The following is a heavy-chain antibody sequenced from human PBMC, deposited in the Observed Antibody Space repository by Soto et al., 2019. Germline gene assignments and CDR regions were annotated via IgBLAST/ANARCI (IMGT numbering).Heavy chain of an antibody. CDR3: ARVPSPFDFYYAMDV. J-gene: IGHJ6*02. D-gene: IGHD3-16*01. Sequence: QVQLRESGPGLVMPSQTLSLTCTVSGDSIGSGNKYWSWIRQAPGNGLEWIGYIFSSGTTYYNPSLKSRLTMPQDTSQNQCSRKLNSVTAADTAVYFCARVPSPFDFYYAMDVWGQGTTVTVSS. CDR1: GDSIGSGNKY. CDR2: IFSSGTT. V-gene: IGHV4-30-4*01.